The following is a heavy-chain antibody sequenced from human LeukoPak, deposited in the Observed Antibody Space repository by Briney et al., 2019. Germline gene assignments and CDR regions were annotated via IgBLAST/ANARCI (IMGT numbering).Heavy chain of an antibody. J-gene: IGHJ4*02. CDR2: FGTRSSSI. D-gene: IGHD5-24*01. CDR1: GFTFSSHS. Sequence: GGSLLLSCAASGFTFSSHSMNWVRRAPGKGLEWVSSFGTRSSSIYYADSVKGRFTISRDNARNSLYLQMNSLKAEDTAVYYCARERDEGFDYWGQGTLVTVSS. V-gene: IGHV3-21*01. CDR3: ARERDEGFDY.